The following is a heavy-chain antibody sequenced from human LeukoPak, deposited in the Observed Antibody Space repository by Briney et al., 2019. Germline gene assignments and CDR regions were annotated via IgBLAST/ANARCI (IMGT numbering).Heavy chain of an antibody. D-gene: IGHD3-22*01. CDR2: ISGSGSST. CDR1: GFTFSNFA. J-gene: IGHJ4*02. CDR3: AKDYGYYYDSSGLYYFDY. Sequence: PGGSLRLSCAASGFTFSNFAMSSVRQAPGKRLEWVSAISGSGSSTYYADSVKGRFTISRDNSKNTLCLQMNSLRAEDTAIYYCAKDYGYYYDSSGLYYFDYWGQGALVTVSS. V-gene: IGHV3-23*01.